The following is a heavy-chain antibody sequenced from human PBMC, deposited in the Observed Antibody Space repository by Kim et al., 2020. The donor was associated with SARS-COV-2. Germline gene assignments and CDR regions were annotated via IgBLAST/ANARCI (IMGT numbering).Heavy chain of an antibody. D-gene: IGHD6-19*01. CDR2: ISYDGYKE. V-gene: IGHV3-30-3*01. CDR1: GFTFSNFA. Sequence: GGSLRLSCAASGFTFSNFAMHWVRQTPGKGLEWVALISYDGYKEDYADSVKGRFTISRDNSKATLFLHLNSLRPEDTAVYYCARDPREYSSGYNYWYYDVWGRGTLVTVSS. CDR3: ARDPREYSSGYNYWYYDV. J-gene: IGHJ2*01.